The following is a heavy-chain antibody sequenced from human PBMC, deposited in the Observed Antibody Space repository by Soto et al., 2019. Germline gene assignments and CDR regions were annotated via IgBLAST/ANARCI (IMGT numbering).Heavy chain of an antibody. Sequence: SETLSLTCTVSGGSISSGGYYWSWIRQHPGKGLEWIGYIYYSGSTYYNPSLKSRVTISVDTSKNQFSLKLSSVTAADTAVYYCARVQKYDSSGYYLPYYFDYWGQGTLVTVSS. CDR1: GGSISSGGYY. J-gene: IGHJ4*02. CDR2: IYYSGST. CDR3: ARVQKYDSSGYYLPYYFDY. D-gene: IGHD3-22*01. V-gene: IGHV4-31*03.